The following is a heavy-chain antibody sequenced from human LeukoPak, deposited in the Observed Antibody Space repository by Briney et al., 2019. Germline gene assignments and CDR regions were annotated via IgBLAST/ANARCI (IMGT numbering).Heavy chain of an antibody. Sequence: GGSLRLSCAASGFTFSSYAMSWIRQAPGKGLEWVSYISSSGSTIYYADSVKGRFTISRDNAKNSLYLQVNSLRAEDTAVYYCARSYGSGSYSYWGQGTLVTVSS. D-gene: IGHD3-10*01. CDR3: ARSYGSGSYSY. V-gene: IGHV3-11*04. J-gene: IGHJ4*02. CDR2: ISSSGSTI. CDR1: GFTFSSYA.